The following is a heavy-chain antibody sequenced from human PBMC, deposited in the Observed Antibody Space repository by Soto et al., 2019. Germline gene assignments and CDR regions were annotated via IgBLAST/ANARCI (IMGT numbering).Heavy chain of an antibody. V-gene: IGHV4-59*08. CDR2: IYYSGST. CDR3: ARRWGAAFDY. Sequence: QVQLQESGPGLVKPSETLSLTCTVSGGSISSYYWSWIRQPPGKGLEWIGYIYYSGSTNYNPSLKSRVTISVDTSNDQFSLTVSSVTAADTAVYYCARRWGAAFDYWGQGTLVTVSS. CDR1: GGSISSYY. D-gene: IGHD1-26*01. J-gene: IGHJ4*02.